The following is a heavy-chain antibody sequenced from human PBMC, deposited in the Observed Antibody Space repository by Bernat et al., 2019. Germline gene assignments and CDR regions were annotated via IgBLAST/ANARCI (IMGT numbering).Heavy chain of an antibody. CDR3: AREVTVTIKLDYYYYMDV. CDR2: IWYDGSNK. J-gene: IGHJ6*03. Sequence: QVQLVESGGGVVQPGRSLRLSCAASGFTFSSYGMHWVRQAPGKGLEWVAVIWYDGSNKYYADSVKGRFRISRDNSKNTLYLQMNSLRAEDTAVYYCAREVTVTIKLDYYYYMDVWGKGTTVTVSS. V-gene: IGHV3-33*01. CDR1: GFTFSSYG. D-gene: IGHD4-17*01.